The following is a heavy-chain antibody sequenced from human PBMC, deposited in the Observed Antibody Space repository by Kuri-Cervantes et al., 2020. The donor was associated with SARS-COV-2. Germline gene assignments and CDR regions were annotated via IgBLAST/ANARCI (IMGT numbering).Heavy chain of an antibody. D-gene: IGHD4-23*01. CDR1: GFTFSSYA. Sequence: GGSLRLSCAASGFTFSSYAMSWVRQAPGKGLEWVSAISGSGGSTYYADSVKGRLTISRDNSKNTLYLQMNSLRAEDTAVYYCARDPPHGTGYGGSMDVWGQGTTVTVSS. J-gene: IGHJ6*02. CDR3: ARDPPHGTGYGGSMDV. V-gene: IGHV3-23*01. CDR2: ISGSGGST.